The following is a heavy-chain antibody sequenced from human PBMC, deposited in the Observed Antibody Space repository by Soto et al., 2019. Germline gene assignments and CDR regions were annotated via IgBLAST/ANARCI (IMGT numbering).Heavy chain of an antibody. CDR1: GDSVSSNSAA. Sequence: SQTLSLTCAISGDSVSSNSAAWNWIRQSPSRSLEWLGRTYYRSKWYNDYAVSVKSRITINPDTSKNQFSLQLNSVTPEDTAVYYCARDHYYGSGSYYSLPDYYYYGMDVWGQGTTVTVSS. CDR3: ARDHYYGSGSYYSLPDYYYYGMDV. CDR2: TYYRSKWYN. V-gene: IGHV6-1*01. D-gene: IGHD3-10*01. J-gene: IGHJ6*02.